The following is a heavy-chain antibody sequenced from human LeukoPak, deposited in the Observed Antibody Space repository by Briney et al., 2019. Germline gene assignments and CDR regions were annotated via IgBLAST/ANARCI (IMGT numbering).Heavy chain of an antibody. V-gene: IGHV3-30*18. CDR2: ISYDGSNK. J-gene: IGHJ4*02. CDR1: GFTLSSYG. D-gene: IGHD6-13*01. Sequence: GGSLRLSCAASGFTLSSYGMHWVRQAPGKGLEWVAVISYDGSNKYYADSVKGRFTIARDNSKNTLYLQMNSMRAEDTAVYYCAKDMSSSWYAFDYWGQGTLVTVSS. CDR3: AKDMSSSWYAFDY.